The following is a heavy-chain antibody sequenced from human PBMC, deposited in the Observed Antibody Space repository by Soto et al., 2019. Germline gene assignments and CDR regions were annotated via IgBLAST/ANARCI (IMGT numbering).Heavy chain of an antibody. CDR2: INHSGST. V-gene: IGHV4-34*01. CDR3: ARGIIGSTVNATYYYYGMDV. D-gene: IGHD4-17*01. CDR1: GGSFSGYY. J-gene: IGHJ6*01. Sequence: SETLSLTCAVYGGSFSGYYWSWIRQPPGKGLEWIGEINHSGSTNYNPSLKSRVTISVDTSKNQFSLKLSSVTAADTAVYYCARGIIGSTVNATYYYYGMDVWGQGTTVTVSS.